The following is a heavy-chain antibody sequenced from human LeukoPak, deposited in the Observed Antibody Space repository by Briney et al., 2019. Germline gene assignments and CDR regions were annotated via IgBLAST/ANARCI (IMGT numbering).Heavy chain of an antibody. CDR3: ARDNSSSLGVFDY. V-gene: IGHV4-59*01. CDR1: GGSISSYY. D-gene: IGHD6-13*01. Sequence: SETLSLTCTVSGGSISSYYWSWIRQPPGKGLEWIGYIYYSGSTNYNPSLKSRVTISVDTSKNQFSLKLSPVTAADTAVYYCARDNSSSLGVFDYWGQGTLVTVSS. J-gene: IGHJ4*02. CDR2: IYYSGST.